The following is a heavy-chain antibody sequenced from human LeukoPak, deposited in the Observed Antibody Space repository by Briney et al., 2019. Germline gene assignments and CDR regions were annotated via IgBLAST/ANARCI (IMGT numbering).Heavy chain of an antibody. J-gene: IGHJ4*02. CDR1: GYTFTSYD. D-gene: IGHD3-9*01. Sequence: ASVKVSCKASGYTFTSYDINWVRQATGQGLEWMGWMNPNSGNTGYAQKFQGRVTMTRNTSISTAYVELSSLRSEDTAVYYCARGRSLRYFDWLFPWGWGQGTLVTVSS. CDR2: MNPNSGNT. V-gene: IGHV1-8*01. CDR3: ARGRSLRYFDWLFPWG.